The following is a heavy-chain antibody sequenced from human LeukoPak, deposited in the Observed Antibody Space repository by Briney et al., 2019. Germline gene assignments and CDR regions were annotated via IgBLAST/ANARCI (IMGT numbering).Heavy chain of an antibody. CDR3: EGYDILTGPEASDI. J-gene: IGHJ3*02. V-gene: IGHV3-48*03. CDR2: ISSSGTTM. Sequence: GGSLRLSCAATGVTFSSYEMNWVRQAPGKGLEWVSYISSSGTTMYYADSVKGRFTISRDNAKNSLYLQMNSLRAEDTAIYYCEGYDILTGPEASDIWGQGTVVTVSS. CDR1: GVTFSSYE. D-gene: IGHD3-9*01.